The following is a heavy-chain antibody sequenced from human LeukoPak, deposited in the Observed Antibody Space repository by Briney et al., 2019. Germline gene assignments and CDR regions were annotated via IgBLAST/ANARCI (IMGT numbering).Heavy chain of an antibody. CDR2: IIPVLGKT. D-gene: IGHD2-2*01. J-gene: IGHJ4*02. Sequence: SVKVSCKASGGTFDNYAVSWVREAPGLGLEWMGRIIPVLGKTNSAQKFQDRVTITADKSTGTAYMELTNLRPDDTAVYFCARGLFGGFAAAPFDHWGQGTLVTVSP. CDR1: GGTFDNYA. V-gene: IGHV1-69*04. CDR3: ARGLFGGFAAAPFDH.